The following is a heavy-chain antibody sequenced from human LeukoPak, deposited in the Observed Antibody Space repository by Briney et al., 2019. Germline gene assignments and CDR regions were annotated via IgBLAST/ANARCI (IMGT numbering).Heavy chain of an antibody. Sequence: GGSLRLSCAASGFTFDDYGMSWVRQAPGKGLEWVSGINWNGGSTGYADSVKGRFTISRDNAKKSLYLQMNSLRAEDTALYYCARLKYSSGWLCFDYWGQGTLVTVSS. CDR1: GFTFDDYG. J-gene: IGHJ4*02. CDR2: INWNGGST. V-gene: IGHV3-20*04. D-gene: IGHD6-19*01. CDR3: ARLKYSSGWLCFDY.